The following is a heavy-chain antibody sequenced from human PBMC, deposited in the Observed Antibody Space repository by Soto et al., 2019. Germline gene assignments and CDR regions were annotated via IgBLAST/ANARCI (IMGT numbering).Heavy chain of an antibody. CDR3: ARDSGYCTNGVCYMVEDAFDI. V-gene: IGHV3-7*01. CDR1: GFTFSSYW. Sequence: EVQLVESGGGLVQPGGSLRLSCAASGFTFSSYWMSWVRQAPGKGLEWVANIKQDGSEKYYADSVKGRFTISRDNAKNSLYLQMNSLRAEDTAVYYCARDSGYCTNGVCYMVEDAFDIWGQGTMVTVSS. J-gene: IGHJ3*02. CDR2: IKQDGSEK. D-gene: IGHD2-8*01.